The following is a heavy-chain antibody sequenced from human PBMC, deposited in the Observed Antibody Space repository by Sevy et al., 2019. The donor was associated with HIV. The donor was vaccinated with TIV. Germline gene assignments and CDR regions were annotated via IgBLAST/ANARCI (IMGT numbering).Heavy chain of an antibody. Sequence: SETLSLTCTVSGGSITSTTHYWSWIRQPPGKELESIGSVYFSGASHYNTSLKSRCTISVNTSKNHFSLILTSVTAADTAVYYCAKQRRGRGIDYWGQGALVTVSS. CDR3: AKQRRGRGIDY. CDR2: VYFSGAS. CDR1: GGSITSTTHY. D-gene: IGHD3-10*01. J-gene: IGHJ4*02. V-gene: IGHV4-39*01.